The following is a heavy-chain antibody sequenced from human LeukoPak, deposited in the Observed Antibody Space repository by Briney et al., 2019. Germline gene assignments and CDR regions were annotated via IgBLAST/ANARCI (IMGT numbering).Heavy chain of an antibody. D-gene: IGHD6-19*01. CDR2: IRGDNGNT. CDR1: GYTFSNYG. V-gene: IGHV1-18*01. Sequence: GASVKVSCKASGYTFSNYGISWVRQAPGQGLEWVGWIRGDNGNTNYAQKLQGRVTMTTDTSTNTVYMELRSLRSDDTAVYYCARGGTSGWRTPNDDYWGQGTLVTVSS. CDR3: ARGGTSGWRTPNDDY. J-gene: IGHJ4*02.